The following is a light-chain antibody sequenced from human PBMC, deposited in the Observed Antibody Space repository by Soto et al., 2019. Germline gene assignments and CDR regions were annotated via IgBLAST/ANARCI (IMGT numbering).Light chain of an antibody. Sequence: QSVLTQPPSASGTPGQRVTISCSGSSSNIGSNTVNWYQQLPGTAPKLLIYSNNQRPSGVPDRLSGSKSGTSASLAISGLQSEDEADYYCAAWDDSLNANYVFGTGTKVTVL. CDR3: AAWDDSLNANYV. CDR2: SNN. CDR1: SSNIGSNT. J-gene: IGLJ1*01. V-gene: IGLV1-44*01.